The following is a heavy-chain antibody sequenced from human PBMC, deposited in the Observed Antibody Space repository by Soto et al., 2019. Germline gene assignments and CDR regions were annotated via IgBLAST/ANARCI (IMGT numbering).Heavy chain of an antibody. CDR2: INHSGST. Sequence: QVQLQQWGAGLLKPSETLSLTCAVYGGSFSGYYWSWIRQPPGKGLEWIGEINHSGSTNYNPSLTRRATIAVDTSKNQSSLKLRSVTAADTAVYYCARGLLSDYDILTGLNWFDPWGQGTLVTVSS. V-gene: IGHV4-34*01. D-gene: IGHD3-9*01. CDR1: GGSFSGYY. J-gene: IGHJ5*02. CDR3: ARGLLSDYDILTGLNWFDP.